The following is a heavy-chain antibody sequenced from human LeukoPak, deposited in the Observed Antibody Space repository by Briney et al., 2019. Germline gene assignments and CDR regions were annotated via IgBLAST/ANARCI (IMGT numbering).Heavy chain of an antibody. CDR1: VFTFSSYE. CDR2: ISSSGSTI. D-gene: IGHD5-24*01. V-gene: IGHV3-48*03. Sequence: GGSLRLSCASSVFTFSSYEMNWVRQASGKGLEGVSYISSSGSTIYYADAVKGRFTISRHNSRNTLYLQMNSLRADDTAVYYCAKSNGYNFEAFDMWGQGAMVTVSS. J-gene: IGHJ3*02. CDR3: AKSNGYNFEAFDM.